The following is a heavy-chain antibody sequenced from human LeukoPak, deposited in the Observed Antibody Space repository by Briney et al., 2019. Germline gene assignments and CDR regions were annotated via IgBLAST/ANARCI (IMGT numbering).Heavy chain of an antibody. V-gene: IGHV4-34*01. J-gene: IGHJ5*02. CDR3: ASPGWYDSIAAAGTWFDP. D-gene: IGHD6-13*01. Sequence: PSETLSLTCAVYGGSFSGYYWSWIRQPPGKGLEWIGEINHSGSTNYNPSLKSRVTISVDTSKNQFSLKLSSVTAADTAVYYCASPGWYDSIAAAGTWFDPWGQGTLVTVSS. CDR2: INHSGST. CDR1: GGSFSGYY.